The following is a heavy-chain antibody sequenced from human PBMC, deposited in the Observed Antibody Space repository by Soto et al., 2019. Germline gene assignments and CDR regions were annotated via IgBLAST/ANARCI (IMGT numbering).Heavy chain of an antibody. D-gene: IGHD4-17*01. CDR2: IWYDGTNK. V-gene: IGHV3-33*01. CDR1: GFTFSNYG. CDR3: ATDTVTTSYYFDN. J-gene: IGHJ4*02. Sequence: PGGSLRLSCAASGFTFSNYGMHWVRQAPGKGLEWVAVIWYDGTNKYYADSVKGRFTISRDNSRNTVYLQMNSLRVEDTAVYYCATDTVTTSYYFDNWGQGALVTVSS.